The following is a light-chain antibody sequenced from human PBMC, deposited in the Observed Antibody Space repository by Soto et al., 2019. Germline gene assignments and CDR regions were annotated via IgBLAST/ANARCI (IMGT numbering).Light chain of an antibody. CDR2: AAS. Sequence: DIPMTQSPSTLSASVGDRVTITCRASQGISSYLAWYQQKPGKAPKLLIYAASTLQSGVPSRFSGSGSGTEFTLTISSLQPEDFATYYCQQLNSYPLTFGGGTNVDIK. V-gene: IGKV1-9*01. CDR3: QQLNSYPLT. J-gene: IGKJ4*01. CDR1: QGISSY.